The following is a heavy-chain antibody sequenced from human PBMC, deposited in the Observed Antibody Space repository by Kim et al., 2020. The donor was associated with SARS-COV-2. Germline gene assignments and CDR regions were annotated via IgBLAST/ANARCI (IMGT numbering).Heavy chain of an antibody. Sequence: ASVKVSCKASGYTFTSYDINWVRQATGQGLEWMGWMNPNSGNTGYAQKFQGRVTMTRNTSISTAYMELSSLRSEDTAVYYCARVKIDRREITIFGVVISPGWFGPWGQGTLVTVSS. J-gene: IGHJ5*02. CDR3: ARVKIDRREITIFGVVISPGWFGP. CDR1: GYTFTSYD. CDR2: MNPNSGNT. D-gene: IGHD3-3*01. V-gene: IGHV1-8*01.